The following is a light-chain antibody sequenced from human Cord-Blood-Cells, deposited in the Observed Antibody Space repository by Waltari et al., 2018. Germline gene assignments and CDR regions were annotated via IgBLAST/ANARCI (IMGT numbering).Light chain of an antibody. J-gene: IGLJ3*02. Sequence: QSPLTQPPSASGSPGQSVTISCTGTTSAVGGYNYVSWYQQHPGKAPKLMIYEGSKRPSGVPDRFSGSKSGNTASLTVSGLQAEDEADYYCSSYAGSNNLLFGGGTKLTVL. CDR1: TSAVGGYNY. V-gene: IGLV2-8*01. CDR3: SSYAGSNNLL. CDR2: EGS.